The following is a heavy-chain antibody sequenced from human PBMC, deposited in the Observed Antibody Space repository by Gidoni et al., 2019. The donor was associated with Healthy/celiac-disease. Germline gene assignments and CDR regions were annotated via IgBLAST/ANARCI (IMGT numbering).Heavy chain of an antibody. Sequence: QVQLQESGPGLVKPSETLSLTCTVSGGSVSSGSYYWSWIRQPPGKGLEWIGYIYYSGSTNYNPSLKSRVTISVDTSKNQFSLKLSSVTAADTAVYYCARATRGYFDYWGQGTLVTVSS. CDR2: IYYSGST. J-gene: IGHJ4*02. D-gene: IGHD3-10*01. CDR3: ARATRGYFDY. CDR1: GGSVSSGSYY. V-gene: IGHV4-61*01.